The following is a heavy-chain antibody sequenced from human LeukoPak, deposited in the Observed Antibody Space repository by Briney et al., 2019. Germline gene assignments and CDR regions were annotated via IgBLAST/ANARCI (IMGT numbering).Heavy chain of an antibody. V-gene: IGHV3-23*01. D-gene: IGHD3-3*01. CDR2: ISGSGGST. CDR1: GFTFSSYA. Sequence: GGSLRLSCAASGFTFSSYAMSWVRQAPGKGLEWVSAISGSGGSTYYADSVKGRFTISRDNSKNTLYLQMNSLRAEDTAVYYCVKDETYYDFWSGSPPAWGQGTLVTVSS. J-gene: IGHJ4*02. CDR3: VKDETYYDFWSGSPPA.